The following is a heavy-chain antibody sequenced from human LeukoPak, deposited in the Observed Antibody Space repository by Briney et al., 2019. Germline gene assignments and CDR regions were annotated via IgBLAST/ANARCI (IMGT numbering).Heavy chain of an antibody. CDR1: GGSISSSDYY. V-gene: IGHV4-30-4*01. Sequence: PSETLSLTRSVSGGSISSSDYYWSWIRQPPGKGLEWIGHINYSGSTYYNPSLKSRVTISVDTSKNQFSLKVSSVTAADTAVYYCASIVVVPAAIAYWGQGALVTVSS. CDR2: INYSGST. CDR3: ASIVVVPAAIAY. D-gene: IGHD2-2*01. J-gene: IGHJ4*02.